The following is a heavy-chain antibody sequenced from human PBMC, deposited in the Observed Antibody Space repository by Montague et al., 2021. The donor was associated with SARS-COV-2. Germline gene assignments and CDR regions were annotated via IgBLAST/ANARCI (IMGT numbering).Heavy chain of an antibody. Sequence: SETLSLTCTVSGGSISSSSYYWGWIRQPPGKGLEWVGCIYYSGSTYYXPSLKSRVTISVDTSKNQFSLKLSSVTAADTAVYYCARDLWVWLSVEGSFDYWGQGTLVTVSS. CDR2: IYYSGST. J-gene: IGHJ4*02. D-gene: IGHD5-12*01. V-gene: IGHV4-39*07. CDR1: GGSISSSSYY. CDR3: ARDLWVWLSVEGSFDY.